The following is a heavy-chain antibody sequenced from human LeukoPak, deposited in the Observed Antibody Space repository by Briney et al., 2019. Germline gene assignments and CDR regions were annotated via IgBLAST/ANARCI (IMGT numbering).Heavy chain of an antibody. Sequence: GESLKISCKTSGYSFTTYWIGWVRQMPGKGLEWMGIIYPGDSDTRYTPSFQGQVTISADRSISTAYLEWRSLKASDTALYYCARRYYYDSSGYYLAHDAFDIWGQGTMVTVSS. CDR1: GYSFTTYW. J-gene: IGHJ3*02. D-gene: IGHD3-22*01. V-gene: IGHV5-51*01. CDR3: ARRYYYDSSGYYLAHDAFDI. CDR2: IYPGDSDT.